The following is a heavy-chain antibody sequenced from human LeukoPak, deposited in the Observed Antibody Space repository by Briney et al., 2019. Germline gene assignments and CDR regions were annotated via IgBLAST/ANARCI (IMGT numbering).Heavy chain of an antibody. CDR3: ARDLRGLGYDSSGYHY. CDR1: GYTFTSYS. J-gene: IGHJ4*02. Sequence: ASVKVSCKASGYTFTSYSISWVRQAPGQGLEWMGWISAYNGNTNYAQKLQGRVTMTTDTSTSTAYMELRSLRSDDTAVYYCARDLRGLGYDSSGYHYWGQGTLVTVSS. D-gene: IGHD3-22*01. V-gene: IGHV1-18*01. CDR2: ISAYNGNT.